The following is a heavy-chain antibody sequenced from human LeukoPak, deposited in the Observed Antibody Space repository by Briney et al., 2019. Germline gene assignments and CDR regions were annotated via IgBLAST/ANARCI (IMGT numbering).Heavy chain of an antibody. D-gene: IGHD2-2*01. CDR3: ASGYQLPYY. CDR2: INHSGST. CDR1: GYSISSGYY. V-gene: IGHV4-34*01. J-gene: IGHJ4*02. Sequence: SETLSLTCAVSGYSISSGYYWSWIRQPPGKGLEWIGEINHSGSTNYNPSLKSRVTISVDTSKNQFSLKLSSVTAADTAVYYCASGYQLPYYWGQGTLVTVSS.